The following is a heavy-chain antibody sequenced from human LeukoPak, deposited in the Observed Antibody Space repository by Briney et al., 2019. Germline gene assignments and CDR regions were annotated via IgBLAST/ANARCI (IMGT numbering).Heavy chain of an antibody. J-gene: IGHJ6*02. CDR2: IYYSGST. CDR3: ARSPQYYDFWSGYYKDYYYGMDV. CDR1: GGSISSYY. V-gene: IGHV4-59*01. D-gene: IGHD3-3*01. Sequence: PSETLSLTCTVSGGSISSYYWSWIRQPPGKGLEWIGYIYYSGSTNYNPSLKSRVTISVDTSKNQSSLKLSSVTAADTAVYYCARSPQYYDFWSGYYKDYYYGMDVWGQGTTVTVSS.